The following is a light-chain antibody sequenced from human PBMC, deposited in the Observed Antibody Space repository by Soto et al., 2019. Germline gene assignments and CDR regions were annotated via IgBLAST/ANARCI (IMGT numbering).Light chain of an antibody. Sequence: QAVVTQSPSASGTPGQRVTISCSGSASTIGRNYVYWYQQLPGTAPKLLIYRNSQQPSGVPDRFSGSKSGTSASLAISGLRSEDEADYYCAAWDDNLSGFYVFGDGTKLTVL. CDR3: AAWDDNLSGFYV. CDR1: ASTIGRNY. J-gene: IGLJ1*01. V-gene: IGLV1-47*01. CDR2: RNS.